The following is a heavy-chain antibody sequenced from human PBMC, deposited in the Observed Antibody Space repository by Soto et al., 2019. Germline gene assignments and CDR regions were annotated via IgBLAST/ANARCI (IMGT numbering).Heavy chain of an antibody. D-gene: IGHD5-12*01. V-gene: IGHV1-46*01. CDR2: INPSGGST. Sequence: ASVKVSCKASGYSFTTHYIHWVRQAPGQGLEWMGIINPSGGSTSYAQKFQGRVSLTTDTSSTTAYMELRSLTSDDTAVYYCARDLVPGYTGFSDYWGQGTLVTVSS. CDR3: ARDLVPGYTGFSDY. CDR1: GYSFTTHY. J-gene: IGHJ4*02.